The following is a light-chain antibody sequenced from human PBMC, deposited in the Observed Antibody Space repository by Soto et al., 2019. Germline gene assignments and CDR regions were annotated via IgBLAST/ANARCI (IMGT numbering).Light chain of an antibody. CDR2: SNN. Sequence: QSVLTQPPSASGTPGQRVTISCSGSSSNIGSNSVNWYQQLPGKAPKPLIYSNNQRPSGVPDRFSASKSGTSASLAISGLQSEDEADYYCQSYDSSLSGYVFGAGTKVTVL. CDR3: QSYDSSLSGYV. CDR1: SSNIGSNS. J-gene: IGLJ1*01. V-gene: IGLV1-44*01.